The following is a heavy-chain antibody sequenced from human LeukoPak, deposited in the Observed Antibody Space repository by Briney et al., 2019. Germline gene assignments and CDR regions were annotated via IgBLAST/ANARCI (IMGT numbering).Heavy chain of an antibody. D-gene: IGHD3-10*02. V-gene: IGHV3-30*18. Sequence: GGSLRLSCAASGFTFNNYGMHWVRQAPGKGLEWVAFVSYDASHKEYADSVKGRLTISRDNAKNSLYLQMNSLRAEDTAVYYCAELGITMIGGVWGKGTTVTISS. CDR2: VSYDASHK. J-gene: IGHJ6*04. CDR1: GFTFNNYG. CDR3: AELGITMIGGV.